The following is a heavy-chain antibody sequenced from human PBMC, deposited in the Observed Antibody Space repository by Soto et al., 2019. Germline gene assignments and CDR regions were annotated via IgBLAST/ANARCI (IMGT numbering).Heavy chain of an antibody. Sequence: GGSLRLSCAASGVSFTTYWIHWVRQVPGKGPVWVSRISGDGNTTTYANSVKGRLTISRDNANNILYLQMNGLRAEDTAVYHFTRGHRADSAGTGAHWGQGTLVTVSS. CDR3: TRGHRADSAGTGAH. V-gene: IGHV3-74*03. CDR1: GVSFTTYW. J-gene: IGHJ4*02. CDR2: ISGDGNTT. D-gene: IGHD6-13*01.